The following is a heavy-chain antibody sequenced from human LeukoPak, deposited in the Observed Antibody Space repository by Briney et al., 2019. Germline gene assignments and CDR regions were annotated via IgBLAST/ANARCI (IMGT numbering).Heavy chain of an antibody. CDR3: ARVRVYYYGSGSSNPLDY. CDR1: GFTFSSYW. Sequence: GGSLRLSCAASGFTFSSYWMHWVRQAPGKGLVWVSRINSDGSSTSYADSVKGRFTISRDNAKNTLYLQMNSLRAEDTAVYYCARVRVYYYGSGSSNPLDYWGQGTLVTVSS. D-gene: IGHD3-10*01. V-gene: IGHV3-74*01. J-gene: IGHJ4*02. CDR2: INSDGSST.